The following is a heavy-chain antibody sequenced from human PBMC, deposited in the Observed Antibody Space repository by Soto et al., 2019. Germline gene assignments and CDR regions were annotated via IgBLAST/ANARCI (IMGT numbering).Heavy chain of an antibody. J-gene: IGHJ3*02. V-gene: IGHV3-23*01. D-gene: IGHD3-10*01. CDR2: ISGSGDTS. Sequence: EVQLLESGGGLVQPGGSLRLSCAASGFTFSNYAMSWVRQAPGKGLEWVADISGSGDTSYHADSVKGRFIISRDNSKNTLSLQMSGLRAADTAIYSCAKAFYAGLLWSAESSDAFAIWGQGTMVTVSS. CDR3: AKAFYAGLLWSAESSDAFAI. CDR1: GFTFSNYA.